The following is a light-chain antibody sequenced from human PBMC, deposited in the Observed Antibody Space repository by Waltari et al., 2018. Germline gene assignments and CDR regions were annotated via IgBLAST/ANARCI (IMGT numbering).Light chain of an antibody. V-gene: IGKV1-39*01. J-gene: IGKJ1*01. Sequence: DIQMTQSPSSLSASEGDRVTITCRASQNIYSSLNWYQQKPGKAPKLLIFAATSLQSGVPSSFSGSGSGTDFTLTISSLQPEDFATYYCQQSYNSPRTFGQGTKVEI. CDR1: QNIYSS. CDR3: QQSYNSPRT. CDR2: AAT.